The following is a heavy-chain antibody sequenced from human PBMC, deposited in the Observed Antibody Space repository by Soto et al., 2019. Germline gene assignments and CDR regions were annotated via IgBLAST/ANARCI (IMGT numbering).Heavy chain of an antibody. D-gene: IGHD3-22*01. CDR3: AHRTYYYDRSGYYPQFDY. V-gene: IGHV2-5*02. CDR2: IYWDEDK. J-gene: IGHJ4*02. Sequence: QITLKESGPTLVKPTQTLTLTCTFSGFSLSTSGVGVGWIRQPPGKALEWLAVIYWDEDKRYSPSLKSRLTITKDTSKNQVVLTMINMDPVDTATYYCAHRTYYYDRSGYYPQFDYWGQGTLVTVSS. CDR1: GFSLSTSGVG.